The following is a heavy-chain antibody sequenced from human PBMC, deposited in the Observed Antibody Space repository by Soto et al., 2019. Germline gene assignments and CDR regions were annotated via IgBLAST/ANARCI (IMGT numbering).Heavy chain of an antibody. Sequence: SETLSLTCTVSGGSISSGDYYWSWIRQPPGKGLEWIGYIYYSGSTYYNPSLKSRVTISVDTSKNQFSLKLSSVTAADTAVYYCARAPHPEVNYYDSSGYLSPYYYGMDVWGQGTTVTVSS. CDR3: ARAPHPEVNYYDSSGYLSPYYYGMDV. V-gene: IGHV4-30-4*01. CDR1: GGSISSGDYY. D-gene: IGHD3-22*01. CDR2: IYYSGST. J-gene: IGHJ6*02.